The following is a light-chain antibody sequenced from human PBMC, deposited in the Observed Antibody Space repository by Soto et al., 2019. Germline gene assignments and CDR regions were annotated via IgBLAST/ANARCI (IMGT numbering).Light chain of an antibody. CDR3: SSYAGNNNLV. J-gene: IGLJ2*01. V-gene: IGLV2-8*01. CDR2: EVS. CDR1: SSDVGAYKY. Sequence: QSVLTQPPSASGSPGQSVTISCTGTSSDVGAYKYVSWYQQHPGKAPKLMIYEVSKRPSGVPDRFSGSKSGSTASLTVSGRQAEDEADYYCSSYAGNNNLVFGGGTKLTVL.